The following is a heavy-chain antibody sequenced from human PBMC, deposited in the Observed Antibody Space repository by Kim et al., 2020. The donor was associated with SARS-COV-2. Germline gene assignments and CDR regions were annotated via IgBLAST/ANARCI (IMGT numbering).Heavy chain of an antibody. CDR3: AMVTKPDLDWYFDL. V-gene: IGHV3-30*03. CDR2: ISYDGSNK. J-gene: IGHJ2*01. Sequence: GGSLRLSCAASGFTFSSYGMHWVRQAPGKGLEWVAVISYDGSNKYYADSVKGRFTISRDNSKNTLYLQMNSLRAEDTAVYYCAMVTKPDLDWYFDLWGRG. CDR1: GFTFSSYG. D-gene: IGHD5-18*01.